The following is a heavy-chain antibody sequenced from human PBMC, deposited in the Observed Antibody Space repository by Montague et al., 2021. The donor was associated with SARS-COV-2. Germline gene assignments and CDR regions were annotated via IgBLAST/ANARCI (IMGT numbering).Heavy chain of an antibody. V-gene: IGHV3-21*01. CDR2: ISSSSSNI. Sequence: SLRLSCAASGFTFSSYSMNWVRQAPGKGLEWVSSISSSSSNIYYADSVKGRFTISRDNAKNSLYLQMNSLRAEDTAVYYCARGPYSGYDLGELDYWGQGTLVTVSS. J-gene: IGHJ4*02. D-gene: IGHD5-12*01. CDR3: ARGPYSGYDLGELDY. CDR1: GFTFSSYS.